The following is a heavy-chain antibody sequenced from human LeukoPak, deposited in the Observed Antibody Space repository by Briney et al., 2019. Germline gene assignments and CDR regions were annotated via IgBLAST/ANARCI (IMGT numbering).Heavy chain of an antibody. CDR2: IYHSGST. CDR3: AKDGGLWVSAHWGDS. Sequence: SGTLSLTCAVSGGSISSSNWWSWVRQPPGRGLEWIGEIYHSGSTNYNPSLKSRVTISVDKSKNQFSLKLSSVTAADTAVYYCAKDGGLWVSAHWGDSWGRGTLVTVSS. J-gene: IGHJ4*02. D-gene: IGHD7-27*01. CDR1: GGSISSSNW. V-gene: IGHV4-4*02.